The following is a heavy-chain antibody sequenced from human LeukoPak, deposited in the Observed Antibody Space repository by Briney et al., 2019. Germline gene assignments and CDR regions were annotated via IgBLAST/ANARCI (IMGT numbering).Heavy chain of an antibody. J-gene: IGHJ6*02. D-gene: IGHD6-19*01. CDR2: IWYDGSNE. CDR1: AFTFSSYG. Sequence: GRSLRLSCAASAFTFSSYGMHWVRQAPGKGLKWVAVIWYDGSNEDYADSVKGRFTISRDNSKNTLYLQMNSLRAEDTAVYYCARDRVRAVAGSGGRYYYYGMDVWGQGTTVIVSS. V-gene: IGHV3-33*01. CDR3: ARDRVRAVAGSGGRYYYYGMDV.